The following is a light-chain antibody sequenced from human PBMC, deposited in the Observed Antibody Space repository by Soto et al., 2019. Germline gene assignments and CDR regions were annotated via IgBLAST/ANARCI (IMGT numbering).Light chain of an antibody. CDR3: QQYNNWPPWT. Sequence: EIVMTQSQATLSVSPGERATLSCRASQSVSSNLAWYQQKPGQAPRLLICGASTRATGTPARFSGSGSGTEVTLTISSRQSEDFAVYYCQQYNNWPPWTFGQGTKVEIK. CDR2: GAS. CDR1: QSVSSN. V-gene: IGKV3-15*01. J-gene: IGKJ1*01.